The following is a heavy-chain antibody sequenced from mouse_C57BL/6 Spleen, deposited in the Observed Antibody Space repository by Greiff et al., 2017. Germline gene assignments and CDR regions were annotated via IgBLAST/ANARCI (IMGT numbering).Heavy chain of an antibody. CDR3: AKSRETGVYLDY. J-gene: IGHJ2*01. CDR2: IDPSDSYT. V-gene: IGHV1-69*01. CDR1: GYTFTSYW. Sequence: QVQLQQSGAELVMPGASVKLSCKASGYTFTSYWMHWVKQRPGQGLEWIGEIDPSDSYTNYNQKFKGKSTLTVDKSSSTAYMQLSSLTSEDSAVYYWAKSRETGVYLDYWGQGTTLTVSS.